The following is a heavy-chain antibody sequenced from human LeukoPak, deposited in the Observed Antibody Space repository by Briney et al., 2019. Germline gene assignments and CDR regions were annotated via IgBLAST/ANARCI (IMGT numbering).Heavy chain of an antibody. CDR3: ARRELYQPFDI. V-gene: IGHV4-59*08. Sequence: SETLSLTCTVSGGSISSYYWSWIRQPPGKGLEWIGYIYYSGSTNYNPSLKSRVTISVDTSKNQFSLKLSSVTAAGTAVYYCARRELYQPFDIWGQGTMVTVSS. CDR1: GGSISSYY. D-gene: IGHD2-2*01. CDR2: IYYSGST. J-gene: IGHJ3*02.